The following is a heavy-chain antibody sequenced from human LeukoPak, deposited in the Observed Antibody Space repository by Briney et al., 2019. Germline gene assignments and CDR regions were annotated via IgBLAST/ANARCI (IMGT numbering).Heavy chain of an antibody. CDR3: ARDIDHYGGNSVSGLYFTY. Sequence: GGPLRLSCGVSGFTFRSYWMIWVRQAPGEGLEGVANIKQGGSEKYYVDSVKGRFTISRDNAKNSLYLQMNSLRAEDTAVYYCARDIDHYGGNSVSGLYFTYWGQGTLVTVSS. CDR2: IKQGGSEK. J-gene: IGHJ4*02. D-gene: IGHD4-23*01. CDR1: GFTFRSYW. V-gene: IGHV3-7*01.